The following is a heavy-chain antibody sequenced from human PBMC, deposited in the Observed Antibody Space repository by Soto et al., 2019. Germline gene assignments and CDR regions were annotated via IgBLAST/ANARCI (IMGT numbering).Heavy chain of an antibody. CDR3: AKGAVQDLWSGYYTLFDY. Sequence: QVQLVESGGGVVQPGRSLRLSCAASGFTFSTYGMHWVRQAPGKGLEWMAVISYDAKHKYYADSLKGRFTISRDNSKNTLYLQMNSLRAEDTAVYYCAKGAVQDLWSGYYTLFDYWGQGTLVTVSS. J-gene: IGHJ4*02. CDR1: GFTFSTYG. D-gene: IGHD3-3*01. V-gene: IGHV3-30*18. CDR2: ISYDAKHK.